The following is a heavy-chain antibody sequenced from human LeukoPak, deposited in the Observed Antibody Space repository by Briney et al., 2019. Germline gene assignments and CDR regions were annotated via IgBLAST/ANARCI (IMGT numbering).Heavy chain of an antibody. J-gene: IGHJ4*02. CDR1: DDSISDYY. V-gene: IGHV4-59*01. CDR2: FHNSGTS. CDR3: TRGAGWLIDY. Sequence: SETLSLTCTVSDDSISDYYRGWMRQPPGKGLEWIGYFHNSGTSTYNPSLKSRVTISADTSKNQFFLKLNSLTTADTAVYYCTRGAGWLIDYWGQGILVTVSS. D-gene: IGHD3-16*01.